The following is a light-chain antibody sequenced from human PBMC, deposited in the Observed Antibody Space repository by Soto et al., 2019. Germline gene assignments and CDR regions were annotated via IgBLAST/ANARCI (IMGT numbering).Light chain of an antibody. J-gene: IGKJ5*01. Sequence: TLMTQSPATLSVSPGERATLSCRASQSVNNNLAWYQQKLGQAPRVLIYGASTRATGIPARFTGSGSGTEFTLTINSLQSEDSAVYYCQQHNQWPITFGQGTRLEIK. CDR1: QSVNNN. V-gene: IGKV3-15*01. CDR3: QQHNQWPIT. CDR2: GAS.